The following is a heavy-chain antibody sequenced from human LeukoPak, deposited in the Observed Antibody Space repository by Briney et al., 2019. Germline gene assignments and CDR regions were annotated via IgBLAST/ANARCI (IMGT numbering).Heavy chain of an antibody. CDR2: INHSGST. CDR1: GGSFSGYY. CDR3: ARVSNYDFWSGYPNRGFYMDV. D-gene: IGHD3-3*01. Sequence: TSETLSLTCAVYGGSFSGYYWSWIRQRPGKGLEWIGEINHSGSTNYNPSLKSRVTISVDTSKNQFSLKLSSVTAADTAVYYCARVSNYDFWSGYPNRGFYMDVWGKGTTVTVSS. J-gene: IGHJ6*03. V-gene: IGHV4-34*01.